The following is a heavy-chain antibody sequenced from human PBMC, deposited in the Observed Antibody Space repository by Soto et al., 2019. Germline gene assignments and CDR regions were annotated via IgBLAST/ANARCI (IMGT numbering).Heavy chain of an antibody. D-gene: IGHD6-13*01. J-gene: IGHJ5*02. Sequence: PSETLSLTCIVSGGSISEKYWNWVRQPPGKGLEWIGLIFANGHTDYNPSLKSRVTMSVDASKNQFSLRLTSMTAADTAVYYCVASLAASGLNWLGPWGRGTLVTFSS. CDR1: GGSISEKY. CDR2: IFANGHT. V-gene: IGHV4-4*07. CDR3: VASLAASGLNWLGP.